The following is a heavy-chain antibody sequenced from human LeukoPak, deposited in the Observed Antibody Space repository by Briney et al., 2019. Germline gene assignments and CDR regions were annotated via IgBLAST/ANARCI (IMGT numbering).Heavy chain of an antibody. CDR1: GFTVSSNY. V-gene: IGHV3-66*01. CDR3: ARLRGNWFDP. J-gene: IGHJ5*02. CDR2: IYSGGST. D-gene: IGHD4-17*01. Sequence: GGSLRLSCAASGFTVSSNYMSWVRQAPGKGLEWVSVIYSGGSTYYADSVKGRFTISRDNSKKTVYLQMNSLRAEDTAVYYSARLRGNWFDPWGQGTLVTVSS.